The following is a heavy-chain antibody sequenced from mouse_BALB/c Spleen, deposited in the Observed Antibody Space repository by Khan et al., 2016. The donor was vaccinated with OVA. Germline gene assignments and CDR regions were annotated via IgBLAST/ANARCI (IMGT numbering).Heavy chain of an antibody. CDR3: ARSVTITTVVATDFDY. V-gene: IGHV3-2*02. CDR2: ISYSGRT. J-gene: IGHJ2*01. CDR1: GYSITSDYA. D-gene: IGHD1-1*01. Sequence: EVQLQESGPGLVKPSQSLSLTCTVTGYSITSDYAWNWIRQFPGNKLEWMGYISYSGRTSYNPSLNSRISITRDTSKHQFFLQLNSVTTEDKATDDCARSVTITTVVATDFDYWGQGTTLTVSS.